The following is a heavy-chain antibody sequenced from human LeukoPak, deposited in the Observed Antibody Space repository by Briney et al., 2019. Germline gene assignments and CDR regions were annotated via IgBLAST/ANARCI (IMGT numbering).Heavy chain of an antibody. Sequence: SVKVSCKASGGTFSSYAISWVRQAPGQGLEWMGGIIPIFGTANYAQKFQGRVTITTDESTSTAYMELSSLRSEDTAVSYCARVPYYYDSSGYWSYFDYWGQGTLVTVSS. CDR1: GGTFSSYA. J-gene: IGHJ4*02. D-gene: IGHD3-22*01. CDR2: IIPIFGTA. CDR3: ARVPYYYDSSGYWSYFDY. V-gene: IGHV1-69*05.